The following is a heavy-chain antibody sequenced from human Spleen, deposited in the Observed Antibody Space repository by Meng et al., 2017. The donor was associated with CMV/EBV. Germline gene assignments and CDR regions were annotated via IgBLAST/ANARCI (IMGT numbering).Heavy chain of an antibody. CDR3: ARDRGGFDP. CDR2: IYHSGST. J-gene: IGHJ5*02. V-gene: IGHV4-31*03. CDR1: GGSISSSSYY. Sequence: LTCTVSGGSISSSSYYWGWIRQPPGKGLEWIGYIYHSGSTYYNPSLKSRVTMSVDTSKNQFSLRLSSVTAADTAVYYCARDRGGFDPWGQGTLVTVSS.